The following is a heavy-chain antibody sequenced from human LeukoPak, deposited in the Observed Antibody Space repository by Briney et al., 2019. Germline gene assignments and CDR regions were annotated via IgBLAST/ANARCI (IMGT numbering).Heavy chain of an antibody. Sequence: GGSLRLSCAASGFTFSNYAMNWVRQAPGKGLEWVSLISGSTGSTYYAVSVKGRFSISRDNSKNTVYLQMNSLRAEDTAVYYCARWSGAGGYFDYWGQGTLVTVSS. CDR2: ISGSTGST. J-gene: IGHJ4*02. D-gene: IGHD3-3*01. CDR1: GFTFSNYA. V-gene: IGHV3-23*01. CDR3: ARWSGAGGYFDY.